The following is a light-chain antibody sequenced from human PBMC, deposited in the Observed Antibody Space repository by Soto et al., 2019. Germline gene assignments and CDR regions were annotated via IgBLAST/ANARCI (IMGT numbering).Light chain of an antibody. V-gene: IGLV2-14*01. CDR1: SSDVGGYNY. CDR2: EVS. J-gene: IGLJ1*01. CDR3: SSYTSSSTYV. Sequence: QSVLTQPASVSGSPGQSITISCTGTSSDVGGYNYVSWYQQHPGKAPKLMIYEVSNRPSGVSNRFSGSKSGNTASLTISGLQAEDDAEYYCSSYTSSSTYVFGRGTKV.